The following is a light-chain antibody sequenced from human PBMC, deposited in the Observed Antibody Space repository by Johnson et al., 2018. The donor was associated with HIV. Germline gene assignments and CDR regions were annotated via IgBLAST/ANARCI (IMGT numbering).Light chain of an antibody. CDR2: RNN. Sequence: QSVLTQPPSVSAAPGQKVTISCSGSISNIGINYVSWYQQLPGTAPKLLIYRNNQRPSGVPDRFSGSKSGTSASLALSGLRSEAEADYYCAAWDDSLSVHYVFGTGTKVTVL. CDR3: AAWDDSLSVHYV. V-gene: IGLV1-47*01. J-gene: IGLJ1*01. CDR1: ISNIGINY.